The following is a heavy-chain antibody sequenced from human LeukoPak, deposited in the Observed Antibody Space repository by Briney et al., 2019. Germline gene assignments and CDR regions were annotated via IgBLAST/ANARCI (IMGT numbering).Heavy chain of an antibody. D-gene: IGHD1-20*01. V-gene: IGHV3-48*01. Sequence: GGSLRLSCAASEFAFSTYNMNWVRQAPGKGLEWVSYISTGSSTTYYADSVKGRFTISRDDVENSLYLQMNSLRAEDTAVYYCARRRYNWNAIDYWGQGTLVTVSS. CDR2: ISTGSSTT. CDR3: ARRRYNWNAIDY. CDR1: EFAFSTYN. J-gene: IGHJ4*02.